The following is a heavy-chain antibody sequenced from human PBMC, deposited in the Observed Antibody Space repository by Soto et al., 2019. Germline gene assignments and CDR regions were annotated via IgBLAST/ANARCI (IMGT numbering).Heavy chain of an antibody. Sequence: ASVKVSRKASGYTFTGYYMHWVRQAPGQGLEWMGWINPNSGGTNYAQKFQGWVTMTRDTSISTAYMELSRLRSDDTAVYYCARGQLIWGPHNWFDPWGQGTLVTVS. V-gene: IGHV1-2*04. D-gene: IGHD3-16*01. CDR1: GYTFTGYY. CDR3: ARGQLIWGPHNWFDP. J-gene: IGHJ5*02. CDR2: INPNSGGT.